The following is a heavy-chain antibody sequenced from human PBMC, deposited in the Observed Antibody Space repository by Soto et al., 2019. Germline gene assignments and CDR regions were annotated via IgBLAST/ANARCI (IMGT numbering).Heavy chain of an antibody. J-gene: IGHJ4*02. CDR3: ARRMSGYYYFDY. Sequence: SETLSLTCTVSGGSISSGGYYWSWIRQHPGKGLEWIGYIYYSGSTYYNPSLKSRVTISVDTSKNQFSLKLSSVTAADTAVYYCARRMSGYYYFDYWGQGTLVTVSS. D-gene: IGHD3-22*01. V-gene: IGHV4-31*03. CDR2: IYYSGST. CDR1: GGSISSGGYY.